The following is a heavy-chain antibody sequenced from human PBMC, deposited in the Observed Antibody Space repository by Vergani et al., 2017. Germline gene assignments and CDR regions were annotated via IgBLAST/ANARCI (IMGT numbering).Heavy chain of an antibody. CDR3: ARRSASTIFGVVIPGDY. V-gene: IGHV5-51*01. J-gene: IGHJ4*02. D-gene: IGHD3-3*01. CDR2: IYPGDSDT. CDR1: GYSFTSYW. Sequence: EVQLVQSGAEVKKPGESLKISCKGSGYSFTSYWIGWVRQMPGQGLEWMGIIYPGDSDTRYSPSFQGQVTISAAKSISTAYLQWSSLKASDTAMYYCARRSASTIFGVVIPGDYWGQGTLVTVSS.